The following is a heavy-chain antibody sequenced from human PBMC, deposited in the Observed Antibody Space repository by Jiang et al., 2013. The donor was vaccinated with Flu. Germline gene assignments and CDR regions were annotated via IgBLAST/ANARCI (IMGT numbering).Heavy chain of an antibody. CDR1: GFTFSSYS. CDR2: ISSSSRYI. V-gene: IGHV3-21*04. CDR3: AKGSGWKGIDY. Sequence: VQLLESGGGLVKPGGSLRLSCAASGFTFSSYSMNWVRQAPGKGLEWVSSISSSSRYIYYADSVKGRFTISRDNAKNSLYLQMNSLRGDDMAVYYCAKGSGWKGIDYWGQGTLVTVSS. J-gene: IGHJ4*02. D-gene: IGHD6-19*01.